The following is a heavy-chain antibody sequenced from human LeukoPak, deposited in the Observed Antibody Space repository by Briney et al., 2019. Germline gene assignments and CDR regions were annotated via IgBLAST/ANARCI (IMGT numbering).Heavy chain of an antibody. V-gene: IGHV4-4*07. Sequence: SSETLSLTCTVSGGSISSYYWSWIRQPAGKGLEWIGRIYTSGITNYNPSLKSRITMSVDTSKNQFSLKLSSVTAADTAVYYCARFYGSGSYSPRGDYYYYMDVWGKGITVTISS. CDR1: GGSISSYY. D-gene: IGHD3-10*01. J-gene: IGHJ6*03. CDR2: IYTSGIT. CDR3: ARFYGSGSYSPRGDYYYYMDV.